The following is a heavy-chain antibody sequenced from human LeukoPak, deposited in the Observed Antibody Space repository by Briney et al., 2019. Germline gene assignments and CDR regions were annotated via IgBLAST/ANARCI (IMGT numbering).Heavy chain of an antibody. D-gene: IGHD3-10*01. CDR2: IYYSGST. CDR3: ARLGVYGSGSYSYFDY. CDR1: GGSISSYY. J-gene: IGHJ4*02. Sequence: SETLSLTCTVSGGSISSYYWSWIRQPPGKGLEWIGYIYYSGSTNYNPSLKSRVTISVDTSKNQFSLKLSSVTAADTAVYYCARLGVYGSGSYSYFDYWGQGTLVTVSS. V-gene: IGHV4-59*08.